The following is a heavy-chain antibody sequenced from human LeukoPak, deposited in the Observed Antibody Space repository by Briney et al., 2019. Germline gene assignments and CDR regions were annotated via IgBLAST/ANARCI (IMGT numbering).Heavy chain of an antibody. D-gene: IGHD6-13*01. CDR3: ASLSGDPGEAAAGWYGY. Sequence: GGSLRLSCAASGFTFSSYSMNWVRQAPGKGLEWVSSISSSSSYIYYADSVKGRFTISRDNSKNTLYLQMNSLGAEDTAVYYCASLSGDPGEAAAGWYGYWGQGTLVTVSS. CDR1: GFTFSSYS. J-gene: IGHJ4*02. CDR2: ISSSSSYI. V-gene: IGHV3-21*04.